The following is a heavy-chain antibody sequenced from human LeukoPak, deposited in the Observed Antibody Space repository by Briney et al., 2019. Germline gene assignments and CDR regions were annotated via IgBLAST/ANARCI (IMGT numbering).Heavy chain of an antibody. V-gene: IGHV4-59*01. CDR1: GGSISSYY. CDR2: IYYSGST. D-gene: IGHD3-9*01. Sequence: SETLSLTCTVSGGSISSYYWSWIRQPPGKGLEWIGYIYYSGSTNYNPSLKSRVTISVDTSKNQSSLKLSSVTAADTAVYYCARAALYDILTGAYYFDYWGQGTLVTVSS. J-gene: IGHJ4*02. CDR3: ARAALYDILTGAYYFDY.